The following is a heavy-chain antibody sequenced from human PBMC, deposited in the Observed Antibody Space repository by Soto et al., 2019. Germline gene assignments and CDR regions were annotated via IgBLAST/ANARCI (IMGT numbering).Heavy chain of an antibody. J-gene: IGHJ6*02. CDR1: GGTFSSYA. D-gene: IGHD6-19*01. CDR2: IIPIFGTA. Sequence: QVQLVQSGAEVKKPGSSVKVSCKASGGTFSSYAISWVRQAPGQGLEWMGGIIPIFGTANYAQKFQGRVTITADESTSTAYMELSGLRSEDTAVYYCARAVIAVAGTRLYYYYGMDVWGQGTTVTVSS. V-gene: IGHV1-69*01. CDR3: ARAVIAVAGTRLYYYYGMDV.